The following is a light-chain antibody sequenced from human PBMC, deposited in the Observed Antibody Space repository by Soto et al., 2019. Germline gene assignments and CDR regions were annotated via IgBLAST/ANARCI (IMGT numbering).Light chain of an antibody. V-gene: IGKV3-20*01. CDR1: QSVSSGY. CDR2: ETS. Sequence: EIVLTQSPGTLSLSPGERATLSCRASQSVSSGYLAWYQQKPGRPPRLLIYETSSRATGIPDRFSGSGAWTGFALTITSLEPEDFAVYSCQQYVGSPPVTFGPGTRVDIK. CDR3: QQYVGSPPVT. J-gene: IGKJ3*01.